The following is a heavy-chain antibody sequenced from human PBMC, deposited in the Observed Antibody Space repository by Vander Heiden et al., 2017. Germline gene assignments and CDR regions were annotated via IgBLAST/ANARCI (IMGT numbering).Heavy chain of an antibody. Sequence: EVQLVESGGGLVKPGGSLRLSCAASGFTFTSYSIHWVRQAPGKGPEWVSYISISSSYIYYTDSVKGRFHISRDNAKNSLFLEMNSLRAEDTAVYYCATSPGYSTRWFDYWGQGTLVTVSS. CDR2: ISISSSYI. J-gene: IGHJ4*02. CDR1: GFTFTSYS. D-gene: IGHD6-13*01. V-gene: IGHV3-21*01. CDR3: ATSPGYSTRWFDY.